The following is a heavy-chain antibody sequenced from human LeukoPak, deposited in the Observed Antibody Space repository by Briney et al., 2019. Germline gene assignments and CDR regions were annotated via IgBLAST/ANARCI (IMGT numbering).Heavy chain of an antibody. CDR3: ASATGSYYLDYYYYMDV. D-gene: IGHD3-10*01. Sequence: GGSLRLSCAASGFTFSSYWMSWVRQAPGKGLEWVANIKQDGSEKYYVDSVKGRFTISRDNAKNSLYLQMNSLRAEDTAVYYCASATGSYYLDYYYYMDVWGKGTTVTVSS. CDR2: IKQDGSEK. CDR1: GFTFSSYW. V-gene: IGHV3-7*01. J-gene: IGHJ6*03.